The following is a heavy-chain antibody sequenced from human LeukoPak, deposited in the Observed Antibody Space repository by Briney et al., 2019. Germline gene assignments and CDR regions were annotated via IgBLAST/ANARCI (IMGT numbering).Heavy chain of an antibody. CDR2: IGPGPSHT. CDR1: GFTFNTYG. CDR3: ARDYVTMAPDY. Sequence: GGSLGLSCAASGFTFNTYGMNWVRQAPGKGLEWLSYIGPGPSHTYYADSVRGRFVISRDDAKSSLYLQMSSLRAEDTAVYYCARDYVTMAPDYGGLGTLVTVSS. J-gene: IGHJ4*02. D-gene: IGHD3-10*02. V-gene: IGHV3-21*01.